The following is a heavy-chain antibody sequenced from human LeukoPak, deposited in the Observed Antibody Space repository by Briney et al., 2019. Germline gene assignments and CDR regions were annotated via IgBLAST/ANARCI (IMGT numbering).Heavy chain of an antibody. J-gene: IGHJ4*02. V-gene: IGHV3-30*04. Sequence: GSLRLSCAASGFTFSSYAMHWVRQAPGKGLEWVAVISYDGSNKYYADSVKGRFTISRDNSKNTLYLQMNSLRAEDTAVYYCAKKGSDGDYSFDYWGQGTLVTVSS. CDR1: GFTFSSYA. CDR2: ISYDGSNK. D-gene: IGHD4-17*01. CDR3: AKKGSDGDYSFDY.